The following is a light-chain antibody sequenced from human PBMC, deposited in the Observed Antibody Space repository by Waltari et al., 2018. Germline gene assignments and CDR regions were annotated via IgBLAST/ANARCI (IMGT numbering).Light chain of an antibody. V-gene: IGLV1-44*01. CDR2: SND. CDR1: IYNIRSGP. Sequence: QSVLTPAPPASATPGPRVTISCSGTIYNIRSGPGHWYQQVPGMSPKLLIYSNDQRPSGVPDRFSGSKSGTSASLAISGLQSEDEADYYCATWDGRVNGVLFGGGTKVTVL. CDR3: ATWDGRVNGVL. J-gene: IGLJ2*01.